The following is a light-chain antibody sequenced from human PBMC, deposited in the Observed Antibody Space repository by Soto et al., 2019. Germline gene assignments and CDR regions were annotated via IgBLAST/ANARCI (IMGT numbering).Light chain of an antibody. CDR2: GAS. Sequence: EIRMTQSPATLSVSPGERATVPCRASQSVRNNLAWYQKKPGQAPSLLIYGASTRATGIPARFSGSGYGTEFTLTISSLQSEDFADYYCQQYNNWTLTFGGGTKLDIK. J-gene: IGKJ4*01. CDR3: QQYNNWTLT. V-gene: IGKV3-15*01. CDR1: QSVRNN.